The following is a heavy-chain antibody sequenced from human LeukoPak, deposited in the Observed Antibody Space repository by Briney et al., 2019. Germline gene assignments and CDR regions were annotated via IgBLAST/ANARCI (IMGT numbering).Heavy chain of an antibody. CDR1: GYTFTTYG. Sequence: GASVKVSCKASGYTFTTYGISWVRQAPGQGLEWMGWINPNSGGTNYAQKFQGRVTMTRDTSISTAYMELSSLRSDDTAVYYCGRVGRSWDNTAFDYWGQGTLVTVSS. J-gene: IGHJ4*02. D-gene: IGHD6-13*01. CDR3: GRVGRSWDNTAFDY. V-gene: IGHV1-2*02. CDR2: INPNSGGT.